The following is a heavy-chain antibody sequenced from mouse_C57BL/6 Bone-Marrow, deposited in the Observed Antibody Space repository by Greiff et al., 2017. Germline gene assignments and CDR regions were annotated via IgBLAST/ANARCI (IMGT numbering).Heavy chain of an antibody. CDR2: IDPSDSYT. J-gene: IGHJ1*03. CDR3: ARIGSYYGSSNWYFDV. CDR1: GYTFTSYW. Sequence: QVQLKQPGAELVKPGASVKLSCKASGYTFTSYWMQWVKQRPGQGLEWIGEIDPSDSYTNYNQKFKGKATLTVDTSSSTAYMQLSSLTSEDSAVYYCARIGSYYGSSNWYFDVWGTGTTVTVSS. D-gene: IGHD1-1*01. V-gene: IGHV1-50*01.